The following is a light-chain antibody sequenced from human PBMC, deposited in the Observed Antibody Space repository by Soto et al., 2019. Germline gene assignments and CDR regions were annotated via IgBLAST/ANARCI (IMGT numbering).Light chain of an antibody. V-gene: IGKV3-20*01. J-gene: IGKJ1*01. CDR1: QSVSSSY. CDR2: GAS. Sequence: EIVLTQSPGTLSLSPGERATLSCRASQSVSSSYLAWYQQKPGQAPRLLIYGASSRATGIPDRFSGSGSVTNFTLTISRLEPEDFAVYYCQQYNNWPRTFGQGTKVDTK. CDR3: QQYNNWPRT.